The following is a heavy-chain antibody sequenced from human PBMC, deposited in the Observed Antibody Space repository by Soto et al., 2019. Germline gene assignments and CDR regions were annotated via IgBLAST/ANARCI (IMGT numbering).Heavy chain of an antibody. CDR3: ARYKGYCSGGSCYYYYYMDV. V-gene: IGHV3-48*01. D-gene: IGHD2-15*01. CDR2: ISTTGSTI. CDR1: GFTFSTYS. Sequence: PGGSLILSCAASGFTFSTYSMNWVRRAPGKGLEWVSYISTTGSTIYYADSVKGRFTISRDNAKNSLYLQMTSLRAEDTAVYYCARYKGYCSGGSCYYYYYMDVWGKGTTVTVSS. J-gene: IGHJ6*03.